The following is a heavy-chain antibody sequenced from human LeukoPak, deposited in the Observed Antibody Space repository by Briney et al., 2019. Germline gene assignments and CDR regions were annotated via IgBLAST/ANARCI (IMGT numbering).Heavy chain of an antibody. V-gene: IGHV1-2*02. CDR2: MNTKSGRT. D-gene: IGHD3-3*01. CDR1: GYSFTDSY. Sequence: ASVRVSCKTSGYSFTDSYIPWVRQAPGQGLEWMGWMNTKSGRTSSARKFQGRVTMTRDPSITTVYMDMAWLTSDDTAIYFCARADFIDAGPYLIGPWGQGTLVTVPS. J-gene: IGHJ5*02. CDR3: ARADFIDAGPYLIGP.